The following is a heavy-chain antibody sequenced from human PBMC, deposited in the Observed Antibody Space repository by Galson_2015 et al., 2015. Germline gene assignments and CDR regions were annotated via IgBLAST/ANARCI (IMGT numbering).Heavy chain of an antibody. V-gene: IGHV3-33*01. D-gene: IGHD3-22*01. CDR1: GFTFSSYG. CDR2: IWYDGSNK. CDR3: ARDQGLTYYYDSSGYLS. Sequence: SLRLSCAASGFTFSSYGMHWVRQAPGKGLEWVAVIWYDGSNKYYADSVKGRFTISRDNSKNTLYLQMNSLRAEDTAVYYCARDQGLTYYYDSSGYLSWGQGTLVTVSS. J-gene: IGHJ4*02.